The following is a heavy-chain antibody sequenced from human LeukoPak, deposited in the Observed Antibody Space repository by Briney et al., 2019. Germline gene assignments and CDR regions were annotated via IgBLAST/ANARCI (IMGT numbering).Heavy chain of an antibody. CDR1: GFTFSSND. Sequence: GTSLRLSRAASGFTFSSNDMHGVRQAPGKGLEWVAVIWYDGNNKYYADSVKGRFTISRDNSKNTLFLQMNSLRAEDTAVYYCATDAGHWFDPWGQGTLVTVSS. CDR3: ATDAGHWFDP. J-gene: IGHJ5*02. V-gene: IGHV3-33*01. CDR2: IWYDGNNK.